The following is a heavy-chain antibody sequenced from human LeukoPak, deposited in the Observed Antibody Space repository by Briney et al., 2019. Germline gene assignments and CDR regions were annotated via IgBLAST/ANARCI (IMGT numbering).Heavy chain of an antibody. CDR3: TRALVVLSAKSWAFDI. CDR2: MNPNSRNT. CDR1: GYTFTSYD. J-gene: IGHJ3*02. Sequence: GASVRVSCKASGYTFTSYDINWVRQATGQGLECMGCMNPNSRNTGSARECPARVSQTQNHSISTAYMELSRLRSEDTAVYYCTRALVVLSAKSWAFDIWGHGTMVTVSS. D-gene: IGHD2-15*01. V-gene: IGHV1-8*01.